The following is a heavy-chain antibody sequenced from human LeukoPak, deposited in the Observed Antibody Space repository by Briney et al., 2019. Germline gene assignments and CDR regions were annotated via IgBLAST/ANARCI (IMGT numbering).Heavy chain of an antibody. CDR1: GFTFSSYA. Sequence: GGSLRLSCAASGFTFSSYAMSWVRQAPGKGLEWVSAISGSGGSTYYADSVKGRFTISRDNSKNMLYLQMNSLRAEDTAVYYCAKVKHKTQETDAFDIWGQGTMVTVSS. CDR2: ISGSGGST. CDR3: AKVKHKTQETDAFDI. V-gene: IGHV3-23*01. J-gene: IGHJ3*02.